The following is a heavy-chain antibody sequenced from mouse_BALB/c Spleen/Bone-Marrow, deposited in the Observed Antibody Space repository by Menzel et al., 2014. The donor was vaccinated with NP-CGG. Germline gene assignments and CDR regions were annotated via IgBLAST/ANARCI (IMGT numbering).Heavy chain of an antibody. Sequence: EVKLVESGGGLVKPGGSLKLSCAASGFTFSDYYMYWVRQTPEKKLEWVATISDGGSYTYYPDSVKGRFTISRDNAKNNLYLQMSSLKAEDTAMYYWARRWFAYWGQGTLVTISA. V-gene: IGHV5-4*02. CDR1: GFTFSDYY. CDR3: ARRWFAY. CDR2: ISDGGSYT. J-gene: IGHJ3*01.